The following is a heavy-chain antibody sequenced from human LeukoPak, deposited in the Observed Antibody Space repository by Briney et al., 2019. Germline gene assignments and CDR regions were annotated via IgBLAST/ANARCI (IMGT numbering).Heavy chain of an antibody. CDR1: GGSFSNYY. D-gene: IGHD5-12*01. V-gene: IGHV4-34*01. CDR3: ARPHIGSSNYYYMDV. CDR2: INHSGNT. J-gene: IGHJ6*03. Sequence: PSETLSLTCAVYGGSFSNYYWTWIRQPPGKGLEWIGEINHSGNTNYNPSPKSRVIISVDTSKNQFSLKLTSVTAADAAVYFCARPHIGSSNYYYMDVWGKGTTVTVSS.